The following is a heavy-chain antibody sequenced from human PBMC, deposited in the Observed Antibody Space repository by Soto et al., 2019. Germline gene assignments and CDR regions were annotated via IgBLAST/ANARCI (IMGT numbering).Heavy chain of an antibody. Sequence: QVQLEQSGAEVKKAGSSVKVSCKTSGGTFRTYGINWLRQAPGHGLEWMGGIVPAYGKADYAQGFQGRVTITADKPTSTAYMEWSSLRSEDTAVYYCARSVGVVALYYGMDVWGQGTTVSVSS. D-gene: IGHD2-15*01. V-gene: IGHV1-69*06. CDR2: IVPAYGKA. J-gene: IGHJ6*02. CDR3: ARSVGVVALYYGMDV. CDR1: GGTFRTYG.